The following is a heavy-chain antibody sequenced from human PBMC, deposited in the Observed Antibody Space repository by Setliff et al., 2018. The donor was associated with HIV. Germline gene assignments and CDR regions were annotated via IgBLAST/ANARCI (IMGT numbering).Heavy chain of an antibody. CDR1: GGSISSYY. CDR2: INTSGTT. J-gene: IGHJ5*02. Sequence: PSETLSLTCTVSGGSISSYYWSWIRQPPGKGLEWIGYINTSGTTNYNPSLKSRVTISVDTSKNQFSLYLTSVTAADTAIYYCARDRHYYGSGSYGPWGQGILVTVSS. V-gene: IGHV4-4*09. D-gene: IGHD3-10*01. CDR3: ARDRHYYGSGSYGP.